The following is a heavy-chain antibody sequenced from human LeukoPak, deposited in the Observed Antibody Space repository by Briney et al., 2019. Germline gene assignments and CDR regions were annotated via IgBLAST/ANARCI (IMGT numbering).Heavy chain of an antibody. CDR1: GFTFDDYA. Sequence: GRSLRLSCAASGFTFDDYAMHWVRQAPGKGLEWVSGISWNSGSIGYADSVKGRFTISRDNAKNSLYLQMNSLRAEDTALYYCAKDRNGYGPGSYFFDYWGQGNLVTVSS. V-gene: IGHV3-9*01. CDR2: ISWNSGSI. J-gene: IGHJ4*02. CDR3: AKDRNGYGPGSYFFDY. D-gene: IGHD3-10*01.